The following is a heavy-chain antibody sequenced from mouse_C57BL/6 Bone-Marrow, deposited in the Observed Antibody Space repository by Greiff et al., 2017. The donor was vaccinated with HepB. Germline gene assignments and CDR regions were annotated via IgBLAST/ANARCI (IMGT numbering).Heavy chain of an antibody. CDR1: GFTFSSYG. CDR2: ISSGGSYT. CDR3: ARGGRNPFDY. D-gene: IGHD2-1*01. Sequence: EVMLVESGGDLVKPGGSLKLSCAASGFTFSSYGMSWVRQTPDKRLEWVATISSGGSYTYYPDSVKGRFTISRDNAKNTLYLQMSSLKSEDTAMYYCARGGRNPFDYWGQGTTLTVSS. V-gene: IGHV5-6*01. J-gene: IGHJ2*01.